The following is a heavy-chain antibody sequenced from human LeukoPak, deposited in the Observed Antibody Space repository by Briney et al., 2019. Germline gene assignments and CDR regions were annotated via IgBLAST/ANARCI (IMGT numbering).Heavy chain of an antibody. CDR1: GGSFTDYF. V-gene: IGHV4-34*01. J-gene: IGHJ6*02. CDR2: INDYTGDT. CDR3: ARGRIAKIVVVHSFSYAMDV. D-gene: IGHD3-22*01. Sequence: SETLSLTCTVLGGSFTDYFWTWIRHSPGKGLEWIGEINDYTGDTKYNPSLNSRVSISLEKSKNQFSLELRSVTAADTAVYYCARGRIAKIVVVHSFSYAMDVWGQGTTVTVSS.